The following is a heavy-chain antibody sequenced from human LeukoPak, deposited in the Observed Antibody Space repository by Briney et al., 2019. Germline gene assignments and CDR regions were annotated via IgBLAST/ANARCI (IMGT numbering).Heavy chain of an antibody. CDR3: ARSPKRAAAGRVGWYFDL. V-gene: IGHV4-34*01. CDR1: GGSFSGYY. CDR2: INHSGST. J-gene: IGHJ2*01. Sequence: SETLSLTCAVYGGSFSGYYWSWIRQPPGKGLEWIGEINHSGSTNYNPSLKSRVTIPVDTSKNQFSLKLSSVTAADTAVYYCARSPKRAAAGRVGWYFDLWGRGTLVTVSS. D-gene: IGHD6-13*01.